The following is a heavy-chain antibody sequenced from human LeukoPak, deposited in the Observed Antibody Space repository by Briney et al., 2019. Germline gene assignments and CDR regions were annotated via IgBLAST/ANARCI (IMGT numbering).Heavy chain of an antibody. D-gene: IGHD3-22*01. J-gene: IGHJ4*02. CDR1: GYTFTSYD. Sequence: GASVKVSCKASGYTFTSYDINWVRQATGQGLEWMGWMNPSSGNTGYAQKFQGRVTMTRNTSISTAYMELSSLRSEDTAVYYCARHGYDSSGYWVDYWGQGTLVTVSS. CDR3: ARHGYDSSGYWVDY. CDR2: MNPSSGNT. V-gene: IGHV1-8*01.